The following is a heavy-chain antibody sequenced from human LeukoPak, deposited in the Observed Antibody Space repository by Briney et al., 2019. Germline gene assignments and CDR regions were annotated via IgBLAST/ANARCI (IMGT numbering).Heavy chain of an antibody. J-gene: IGHJ4*02. CDR3: ARAHYCSGGSCYLDY. Sequence: PGGSLRLSCAASGFTFSSYSMNWVRQAPGKGLEWVSFISSSSSYIYYADSVKGRFTISRDNAKNSLYLQMNSLRAEDTAVYYCARAHYCSGGSCYLDYWGQGTLVTVSS. V-gene: IGHV3-21*01. CDR1: GFTFSSYS. D-gene: IGHD2-15*01. CDR2: ISSSSSYI.